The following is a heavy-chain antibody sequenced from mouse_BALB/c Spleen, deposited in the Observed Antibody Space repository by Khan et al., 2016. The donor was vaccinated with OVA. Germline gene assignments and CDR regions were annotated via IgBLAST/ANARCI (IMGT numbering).Heavy chain of an antibody. J-gene: IGHJ2*01. Sequence: EVQLQESGPGLVKPSQSLSLTCTVTGYSITTDYAWNWIRQFPGKKLEWMGFISYSGNTKYNPSLTSRISITRDTSKNQFFLQLKSVTTEDTARXYCARVYGGDFDYWGQGTTLTVSS. CDR3: ARVYGGDFDY. CDR1: GYSITTDYA. D-gene: IGHD1-1*01. V-gene: IGHV3-2*02. CDR2: ISYSGNT.